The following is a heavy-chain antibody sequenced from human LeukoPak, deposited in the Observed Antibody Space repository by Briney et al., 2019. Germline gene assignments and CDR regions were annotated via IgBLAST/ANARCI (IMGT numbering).Heavy chain of an antibody. CDR2: ISSDGSNK. Sequence: GGSLRLSCAASGFTFSSYGMHWVRQAPGKGLEWVAVISSDGSNKYYADSVKGRFTISGDNSKNTLYLQMNSLRAEDTAVYYCARLNRRTYSDLDYWGQGTLVTVSS. D-gene: IGHD1-14*01. V-gene: IGHV3-30*03. CDR1: GFTFSSYG. CDR3: ARLNRRTYSDLDY. J-gene: IGHJ4*02.